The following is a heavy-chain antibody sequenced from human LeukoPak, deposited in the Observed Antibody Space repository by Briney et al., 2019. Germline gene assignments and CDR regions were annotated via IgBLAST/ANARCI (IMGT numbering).Heavy chain of an antibody. CDR1: GYTFTSYA. D-gene: IGHD3-9*01. CDR2: INAGNGNT. J-gene: IGHJ6*02. V-gene: IGHV1-3*01. Sequence: ASVKVSCTASGYTFTSYAMHWVRQAPGQRLEWMGWINAGNGNTKYSQKFQGRVTITRDTSASTAYMELSSLRSEDTAVYYCARVGSTWGYYDILTGYQSPGNYYGMDVWGQGTTVTVSS. CDR3: ARVGSTWGYYDILTGYQSPGNYYGMDV.